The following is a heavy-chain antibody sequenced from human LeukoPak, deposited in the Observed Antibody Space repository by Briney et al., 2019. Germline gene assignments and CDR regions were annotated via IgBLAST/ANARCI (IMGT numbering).Heavy chain of an antibody. CDR2: IYHSGST. V-gene: IGHV4-4*02. CDR3: ARQPDTAMEYYFDY. Sequence: KASETLSLTCAVSGGSISSSNWWSWVRQPPGKGLEWIGEIYHSGSTNYNPSLKSRVTVSVDSSKNQFSLKLTSVTAADTAVYYCARQPDTAMEYYFDYWGQGTLVTVSS. J-gene: IGHJ4*02. D-gene: IGHD5-18*01. CDR1: GGSISSSNW.